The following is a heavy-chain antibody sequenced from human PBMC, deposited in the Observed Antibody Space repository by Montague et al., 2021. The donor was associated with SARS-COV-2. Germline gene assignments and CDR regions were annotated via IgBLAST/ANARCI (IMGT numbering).Heavy chain of an antibody. CDR1: GDSISTSTW. CDR3: ATLSRRTAAGTRDYFGRDV. Sequence: SETLSLTCRVSGDSISTSTWWTWVRQPPGRGLEWFGGIFHSRTINYNPSLRSRVSISVDKSNNHIPLRLSSLMAADTAVYYFATLSRRTAAGTRDYFGRDVWGQGTTVAVSS. CDR2: IFHSRTI. V-gene: IGHV4-4*02. D-gene: IGHD6-13*01. J-gene: IGHJ6*02.